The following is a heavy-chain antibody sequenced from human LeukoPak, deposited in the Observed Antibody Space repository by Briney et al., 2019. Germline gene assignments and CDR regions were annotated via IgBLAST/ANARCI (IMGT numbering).Heavy chain of an antibody. CDR3: ARGHEYSSSSVVGY. CDR2: IYHSGST. J-gene: IGHJ4*02. V-gene: IGHV4-4*02. Sequence: SGTLSLTCAVSGGSISSSNWWSWVRQPPGKGLEWIGEIYHSGSTNYNPSLKSRVTISVDTSKNQFSLKLSSVTAADTAVYYCARGHEYSSSSVVGYWGQGTLVTVSS. D-gene: IGHD6-6*01. CDR1: GGSISSSNW.